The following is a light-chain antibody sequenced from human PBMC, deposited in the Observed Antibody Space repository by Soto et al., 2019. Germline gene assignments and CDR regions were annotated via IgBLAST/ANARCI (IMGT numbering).Light chain of an antibody. J-gene: IGKJ5*01. Sequence: EIVLTQSPLSLPVTPGEPASISCWPSQSLLHSNGYYYLDWYLQKPGQSPQLLIYLTSTRASGVPDRFSGSRSGTDFTLRISRVEAEDVGVYYCIQGLHSPRTFGQGTRLEIK. V-gene: IGKV2-28*01. CDR1: QSLLHSNGYYY. CDR3: IQGLHSPRT. CDR2: LTS.